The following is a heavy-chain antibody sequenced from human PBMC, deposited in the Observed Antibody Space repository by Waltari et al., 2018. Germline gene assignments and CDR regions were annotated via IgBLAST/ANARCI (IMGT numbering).Heavy chain of an antibody. CDR1: GGSFTDYW. D-gene: IGHD3-16*01. CDR3: ARDSEMGAVFDI. CDR2: INHSGAT. Sequence: QVQLQQWGAGLFKPAETLSLTCAVYGGSFTDYWWTWVRQLPGKGLEWIGEINHSGATTYSPSLRSRLTISLDTSTNQLSLRLNSVTAADTGVYFCARDSEMGAVFDIWGQGTVVTVSS. J-gene: IGHJ3*02. V-gene: IGHV4-34*01.